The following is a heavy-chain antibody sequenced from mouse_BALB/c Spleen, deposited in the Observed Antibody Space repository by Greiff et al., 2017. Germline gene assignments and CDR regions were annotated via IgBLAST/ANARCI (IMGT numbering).Heavy chain of an antibody. Sequence: DVKLVESGGGLVQPGGSLKLSCAASGFTFSSYTMSWVRQTPEKRLEWVAYISNGGGSTYYPATVKGRFTISRDNAKNTLYLQMSSLKSEDTAMYYCARHEYDPAFFAYWGQGTLVTVSA. CDR3: ARHEYDPAFFAY. CDR2: ISNGGGST. CDR1: GFTFSSYT. V-gene: IGHV5-12-2*01. J-gene: IGHJ3*01. D-gene: IGHD2-4*01.